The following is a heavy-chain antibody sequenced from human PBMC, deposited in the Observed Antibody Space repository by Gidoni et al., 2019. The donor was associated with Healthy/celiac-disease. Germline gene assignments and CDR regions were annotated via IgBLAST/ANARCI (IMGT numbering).Heavy chain of an antibody. V-gene: IGHV3-30-3*01. CDR1: GFTFSSYA. CDR2: ISYDGSNK. J-gene: IGHJ4*02. D-gene: IGHD2-15*01. Sequence: QVQLVESGGGVVQPGRSLRLSCAASGFTFSSYAMHWVRQAPGKGLEWVAVISYDGSNKYYADSVKGRFTISRDNSKNTLYLQMNSLRAEDTAVYYCARGPRGRCSGGSCSSRFDYWGQGTLVTVSS. CDR3: ARGPRGRCSGGSCSSRFDY.